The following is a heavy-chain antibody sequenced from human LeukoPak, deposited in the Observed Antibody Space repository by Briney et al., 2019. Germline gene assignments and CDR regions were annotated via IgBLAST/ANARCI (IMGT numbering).Heavy chain of an antibody. V-gene: IGHV3-23*01. CDR2: ISGSGGVT. CDR1: GFTFSNYA. CDR3: AKGTPYYDFWSGYYKGYYYMDV. D-gene: IGHD3-3*01. Sequence: GGSLRLSCAASGFTFSNYAMTWVRQAPEKGLEWVSAISGSGGVTYYADSVKGRFSISRDNSKNTLFLQMNSLRAEDTAVYYCAKGTPYYDFWSGYYKGYYYMDVWGKGTTVTVSS. J-gene: IGHJ6*03.